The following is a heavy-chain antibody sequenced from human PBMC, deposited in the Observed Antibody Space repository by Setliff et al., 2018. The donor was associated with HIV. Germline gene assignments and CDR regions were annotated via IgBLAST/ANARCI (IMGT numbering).Heavy chain of an antibody. CDR2: VYVAGTG. J-gene: IGHJ5*02. Sequence: SETLSLTCSVSGGSMSSGSYSWTWLRQPAGKEPELIGHVYVAGTGIYNPSLASRLTISIVPSKNQFSLDLTSVTAADTGKYYCARARTIGVSAVFFDPWGQGIPVTVSS. D-gene: IGHD3-3*01. CDR3: ARARTIGVSAVFFDP. CDR1: GGSMSSGSYS. V-gene: IGHV4-61*09.